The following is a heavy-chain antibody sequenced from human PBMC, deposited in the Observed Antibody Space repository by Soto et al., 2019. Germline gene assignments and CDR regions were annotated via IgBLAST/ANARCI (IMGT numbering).Heavy chain of an antibody. J-gene: IGHJ6*02. D-gene: IGHD3-3*01. CDR2: IYHSGST. V-gene: IGHV4-30-2*01. CDR1: GGSISSSSYY. CDR3: ARVLRFNYYYYYGMDV. Sequence: QLQLQESGPGLVKPSETLSLTCTVSGGSISSSSYYWSWIRQPPGKGLEWIGYIYHSGSTYYNPSLKSRVTISVDRSKNQFSLKLSSVTAADTAVYYCARVLRFNYYYYYGMDVWGQGTTVTVSS.